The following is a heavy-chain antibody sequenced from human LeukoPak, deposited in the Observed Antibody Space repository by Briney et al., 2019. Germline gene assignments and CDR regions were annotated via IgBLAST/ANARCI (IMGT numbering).Heavy chain of an antibody. D-gene: IGHD6-19*01. CDR1: GYTFTSYG. CDR3: ARESAVAGTSDWFDP. Sequence: ASVKVSCKASGYTFTSYGISWVRQAPGQGLEWMGWISAYNGNTNYAQKLQGRVTMTTDTSTSTAYMELRSLRSDDTAAYYCARESAVAGTSDWFDPWGQGTLVTVSS. CDR2: ISAYNGNT. V-gene: IGHV1-18*01. J-gene: IGHJ5*02.